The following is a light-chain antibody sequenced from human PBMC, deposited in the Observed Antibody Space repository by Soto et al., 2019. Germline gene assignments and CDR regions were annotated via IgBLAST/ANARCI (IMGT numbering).Light chain of an antibody. CDR1: QSVSSY. Sequence: EIVRTQSPATLSVSPGERATLSCRASQSVSSYLAWYQQKPGLPPRLLIYDASARATGIPDRFSGSGSGTDFTRTISSLQSADFAGYYCQQYSNWPPLYTFGRGTKLEIK. V-gene: IGKV3-15*01. CDR3: QQYSNWPPLYT. J-gene: IGKJ2*01. CDR2: DAS.